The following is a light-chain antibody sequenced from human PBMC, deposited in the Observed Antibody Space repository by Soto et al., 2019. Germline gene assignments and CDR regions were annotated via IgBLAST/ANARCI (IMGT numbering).Light chain of an antibody. V-gene: IGKV1-13*02. CDR1: QGINSA. J-gene: IGKJ4*02. CDR2: DAS. CDR3: QQFNSYLLT. Sequence: AIQLTQSPSSLSASVGDRVTITCRASQGINSALAWYQQKPGKAPKLLIYDASSLESEDPSRFSGSGSGTDFTLTIISLQPEDFATYYCQQFNSYLLTFGGGTKVDIK.